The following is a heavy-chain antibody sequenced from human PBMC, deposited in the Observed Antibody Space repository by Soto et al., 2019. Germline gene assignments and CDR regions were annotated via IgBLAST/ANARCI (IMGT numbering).Heavy chain of an antibody. CDR3: ARRSADTAMTRVFDY. Sequence: GESLKISCKGSGYSFTSYWIGWVRQMPGKGLEWMGIIYPGDSDTRYSPSFQGQVTISADKSISTAYLQWSSLKASDTAMYHCARRSADTAMTRVFDYWGQGTLVTVSS. J-gene: IGHJ4*02. CDR1: GYSFTSYW. CDR2: IYPGDSDT. D-gene: IGHD5-18*01. V-gene: IGHV5-51*01.